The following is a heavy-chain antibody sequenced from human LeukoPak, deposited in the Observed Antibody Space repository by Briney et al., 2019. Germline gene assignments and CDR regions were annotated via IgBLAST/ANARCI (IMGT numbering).Heavy chain of an antibody. J-gene: IGHJ4*02. Sequence: GGSLRLSCAASGFTFSSYAMGWVRQAPGKGLEWVSAISGSGGSTYYADSVKGRFTISRDNSKNTLYLQMNSLRAEDTAVYYCAKDRDTMVRGVSMGFDYWGQGTLVTVSS. V-gene: IGHV3-23*01. CDR2: ISGSGGST. CDR1: GFTFSSYA. CDR3: AKDRDTMVRGVSMGFDY. D-gene: IGHD3-10*01.